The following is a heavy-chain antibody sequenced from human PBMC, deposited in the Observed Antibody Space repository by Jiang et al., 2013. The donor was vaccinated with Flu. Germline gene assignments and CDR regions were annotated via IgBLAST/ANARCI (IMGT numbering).Heavy chain of an antibody. J-gene: IGHJ4*02. V-gene: IGHV3-20*04. CDR1: GFPFDDYG. CDR3: ARVGVSADSGYSSDY. CDR2: IDYSGVNT. D-gene: IGHD5-12*01. Sequence: RLSCAASGFPFDDYGMSWVRQAPGKGLEWVSGIDYSGVNTAYGDSVKGRFTISRDNAKNSLYLQMNSLRAEDTALYYCARVGVSADSGYSSDYWGRGTLVTVSS.